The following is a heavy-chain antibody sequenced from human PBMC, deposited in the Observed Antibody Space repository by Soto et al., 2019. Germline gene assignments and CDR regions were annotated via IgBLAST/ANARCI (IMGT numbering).Heavy chain of an antibody. Sequence: LSLTCTVSGGSISSYYWSWIRQPPGKGLEWIGYIYYSGSTNYNPSLKSRVTISVDTSKNQFSLKLSSVTAADTAVYYCARGTSLGYYYYMDVWGKGTTVTVSS. V-gene: IGHV4-59*01. CDR3: ARGTSLGYYYYMDV. J-gene: IGHJ6*03. CDR1: GGSISSYY. D-gene: IGHD1-1*01. CDR2: IYYSGST.